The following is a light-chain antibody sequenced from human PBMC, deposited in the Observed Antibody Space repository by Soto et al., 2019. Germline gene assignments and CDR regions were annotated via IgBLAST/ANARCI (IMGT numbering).Light chain of an antibody. Sequence: ETVMTQSPATLSVPPGERVTLSCRASQSVNSNLAWYQQKLGQAPRVLIFGASTRATGIPARFSGSGSGTEFSLTINSLQSEDFAVYYCQEYNTWPWTFGQGTKVDIK. CDR2: GAS. CDR1: QSVNSN. J-gene: IGKJ1*01. V-gene: IGKV3-15*01. CDR3: QEYNTWPWT.